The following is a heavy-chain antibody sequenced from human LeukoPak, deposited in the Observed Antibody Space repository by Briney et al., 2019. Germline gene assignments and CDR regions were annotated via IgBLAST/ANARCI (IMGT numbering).Heavy chain of an antibody. CDR2: ISGSGGST. D-gene: IGHD5-12*01. Sequence: GGSLRLSCAASGFTFSSYAMSWVRQAPGKGLEWVSAISGSGGSTYYADSVKGRFTISRDNSKNALYLQMNSLRAEDTAVYYCAKPGLGGYDYFDYWGQGTLVTVSS. J-gene: IGHJ4*02. CDR1: GFTFSSYA. V-gene: IGHV3-23*01. CDR3: AKPGLGGYDYFDY.